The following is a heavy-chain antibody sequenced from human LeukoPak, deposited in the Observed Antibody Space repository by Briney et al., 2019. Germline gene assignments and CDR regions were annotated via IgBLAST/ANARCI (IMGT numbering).Heavy chain of an antibody. D-gene: IGHD6-19*01. J-gene: IGHJ4*02. Sequence: PSETLSLTCTVSGGSIGSNYWTWIRQPPGKGLEYIGHIYYTGGTNYNPSLKSRVTISVDTSKNQFSLKLSSVTAADTAVYFCAKYGNSGWVIDSWGQGTLVTVSS. CDR2: IYYTGGT. V-gene: IGHV4-59*08. CDR3: AKYGNSGWVIDS. CDR1: GGSIGSNY.